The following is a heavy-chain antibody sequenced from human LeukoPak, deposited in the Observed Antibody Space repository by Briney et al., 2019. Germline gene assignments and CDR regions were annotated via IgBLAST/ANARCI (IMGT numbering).Heavy chain of an antibody. V-gene: IGHV3-53*01. CDR3: ARALMVRGVISWFDP. D-gene: IGHD3-10*01. CDR1: GFTVSSNY. Sequence: PGGSLRLSCAASGFTVSSNYMSWVRQAPGKGLEWVSVIYSGGSTYYADSVKGRFTISRDNSKNTLYLQMNSLRAEDTAVYYCARALMVRGVISWFDPWGQGTLVTVSS. J-gene: IGHJ5*02. CDR2: IYSGGST.